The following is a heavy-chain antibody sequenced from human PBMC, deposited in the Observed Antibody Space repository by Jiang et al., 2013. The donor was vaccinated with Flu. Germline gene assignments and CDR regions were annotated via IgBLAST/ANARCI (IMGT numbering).Heavy chain of an antibody. D-gene: IGHD3-22*01. CDR2: INAGNGYT. Sequence: SGAEVKKPGASVKVSCKASGYTFTNYAMHWVRQAPGQRLEWMGWINAGNGYTEYSQKFQDRVTITRDTSASTADMELSSLRSEDTAVYYCARGFGSSGYGAFDYWGQGTLVTVSS. J-gene: IGHJ4*02. V-gene: IGHV1-3*01. CDR1: GYTFTNYA. CDR3: ARGFGSSGYGAFDY.